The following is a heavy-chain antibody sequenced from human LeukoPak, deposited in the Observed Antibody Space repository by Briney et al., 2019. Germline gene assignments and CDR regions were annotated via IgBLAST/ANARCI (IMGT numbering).Heavy chain of an antibody. CDR1: GYTFTSYA. CDR2: INAGNGNT. Sequence: ASVKVSCKASGYTFTSYAMHWVRQAPGQRLEWMGWINAGNGNTKYSQKFQGRVTITRDTSASTAYMDMSSLRSEDTAVYYCARTFYGSGETSVPYRGAFDIWGQGTMVTVSS. D-gene: IGHD3-10*01. CDR3: ARTFYGSGETSVPYRGAFDI. V-gene: IGHV1-3*01. J-gene: IGHJ3*02.